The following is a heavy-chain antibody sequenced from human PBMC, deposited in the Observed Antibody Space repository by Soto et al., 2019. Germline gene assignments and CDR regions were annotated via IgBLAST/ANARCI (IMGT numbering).Heavy chain of an antibody. D-gene: IGHD6-6*01. CDR3: ARELGATSSSNY. Sequence: EVQLVESGGGLVQPGGSLRLSCAASGFTFSSYWMHWVRQAPGKGLVWVSRINTDGSSTNYADSVKGRFTISRDNAKNTLYLQMHRLRAADTAVYYCARELGATSSSNYWGQGTLVTVSS. J-gene: IGHJ4*02. V-gene: IGHV3-74*01. CDR2: INTDGSST. CDR1: GFTFSSYW.